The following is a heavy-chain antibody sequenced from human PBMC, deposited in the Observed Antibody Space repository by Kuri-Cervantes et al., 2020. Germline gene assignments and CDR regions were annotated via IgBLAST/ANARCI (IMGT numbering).Heavy chain of an antibody. CDR1: GFSLSTSGMC. D-gene: IGHD4-17*01. V-gene: IGHV4-61*08. J-gene: IGHJ4*02. Sequence: SGPTLVKPTQTLTLTCTFSGFSLSTSGMCVSWIRQPPGKGLEWIGYIYYSGSANYNPSLKSRVTISVDTSKNQFSLKLSSVTAADTAVYYCARGTAPDYWGQGTLVTVSS. CDR2: IYYSGSA. CDR3: ARGTAPDY.